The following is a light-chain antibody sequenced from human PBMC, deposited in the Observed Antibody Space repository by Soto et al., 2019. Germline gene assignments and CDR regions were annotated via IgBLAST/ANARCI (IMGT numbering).Light chain of an antibody. CDR3: TSFARGSTLV. Sequence: QSALTQPAAVSGSPGQSITISCTGTSSDVGTYNLVSWYQQYPGKAPKLMIYATSKRPSGVSNRFSGSKSGGTASLTISGLQAEDEADYYCTSFARGSTLVFGGGTKVTVL. CDR2: ATS. V-gene: IGLV2-23*01. J-gene: IGLJ3*02. CDR1: SSDVGTYNL.